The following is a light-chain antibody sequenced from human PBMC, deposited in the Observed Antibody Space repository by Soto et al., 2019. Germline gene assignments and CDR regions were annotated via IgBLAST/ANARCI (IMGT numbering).Light chain of an antibody. Sequence: EIVMTQSPATLSVSPGERATLSCRASQSVGTNLAWYQQKPGQAPRLLIFGTSTRATGIPARFSGRGSGTDFTLTISSVQSDAFAVYYCQQYTNRPPWTFGQGTKVDMK. CDR1: QSVGTN. CDR2: GTS. V-gene: IGKV3-15*01. J-gene: IGKJ1*01. CDR3: QQYTNRPPWT.